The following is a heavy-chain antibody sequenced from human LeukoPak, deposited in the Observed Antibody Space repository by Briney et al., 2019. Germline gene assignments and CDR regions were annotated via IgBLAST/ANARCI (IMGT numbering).Heavy chain of an antibody. D-gene: IGHD1-26*01. V-gene: IGHV4-59*01. CDR2: IYYSGST. J-gene: IGHJ3*02. CDR1: GGSMSSYY. CDR3: ARDQVGADDAFDI. Sequence: PSETLSLTCTVSGGSMSSYYWSWIRQPPGQGLEWIGYIYYSGSTNYNPSLKSRVTISVDTSKNQFSLKLSSVTAADTAVYYCARDQVGADDAFDIWGQGTMVTVSS.